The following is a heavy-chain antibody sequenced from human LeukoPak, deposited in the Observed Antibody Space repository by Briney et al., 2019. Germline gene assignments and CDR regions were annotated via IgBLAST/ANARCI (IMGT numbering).Heavy chain of an antibody. J-gene: IGHJ5*02. CDR3: ARDRGSSSWYRGGWFDP. Sequence: SETLSLTCTVSGGSISSYYWSWIRQPPGKGLEWLGYIYYSGSTNYNPSLKSRVTISVDTSKNQFSLKLSSVTAADTAVYYCARDRGSSSWYRGGWFDPWGQGTLVTVSS. CDR2: IYYSGST. V-gene: IGHV4-59*01. D-gene: IGHD6-13*01. CDR1: GGSISSYY.